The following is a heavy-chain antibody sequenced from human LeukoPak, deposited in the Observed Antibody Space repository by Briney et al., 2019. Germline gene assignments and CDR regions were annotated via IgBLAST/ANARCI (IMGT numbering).Heavy chain of an antibody. D-gene: IGHD5-24*01. V-gene: IGHV3-23*01. J-gene: IGHJ4*02. CDR3: AKGITADGYNFEPGKDS. Sequence: GGSLRLSCAASGFTFSNYIMSWVRLAPGEGLEWVSSVSGDGRSTYYTQSVEGRFTVSRDNSKNTLYLQLNSLRAEDTALYYCAKGITADGYNFEPGKDSWGQGTLVTVSS. CDR1: GFTFSNYI. CDR2: VSGDGRST.